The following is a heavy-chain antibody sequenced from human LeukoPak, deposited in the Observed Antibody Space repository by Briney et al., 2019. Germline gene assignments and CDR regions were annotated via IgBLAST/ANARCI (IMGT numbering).Heavy chain of an antibody. CDR1: GYTFSCYA. J-gene: IGHJ4*02. CDR3: AKVLGYCSSTSCYGGFDY. Sequence: RGSLRLSCAASGYTFSCYAMSWVRQAPGKGLEWVSAISGSGGSTYYADSVKGRFTISRDNSKNTLYLQMNSLRAEDTAVYYCAKVLGYCSSTSCYGGFDYWGQGTRVTVSS. CDR2: ISGSGGST. D-gene: IGHD2-2*01. V-gene: IGHV3-23*01.